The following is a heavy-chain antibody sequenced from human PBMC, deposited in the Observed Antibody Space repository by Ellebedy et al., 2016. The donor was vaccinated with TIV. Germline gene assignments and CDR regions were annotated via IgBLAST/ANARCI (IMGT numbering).Heavy chain of an antibody. CDR3: ARARDRSGQGAFDI. J-gene: IGHJ3*02. D-gene: IGHD3-22*01. V-gene: IGHV3-66*01. CDR1: GFTVSSNY. CDR2: IYSGGST. Sequence: GESLKISCAASGFTVSSNYMSWVRQAPGKGLEWVSVIYSGGSTYYADSVKGRFTISRDNSNNALYLQMGSLRAEDMAVYYCARARDRSGQGAFDIWGQGTMVTV.